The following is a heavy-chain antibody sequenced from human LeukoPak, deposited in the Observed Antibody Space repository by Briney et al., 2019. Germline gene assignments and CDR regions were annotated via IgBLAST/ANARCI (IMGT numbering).Heavy chain of an antibody. CDR3: AIITLDFWSGYFDC. D-gene: IGHD3-3*01. CDR2: IYTSGST. V-gene: IGHV4-61*02. CDR1: GGSISSGSYY. J-gene: IGHJ4*02. Sequence: PSQTLSLTCTVSGGSISSGSYYWSWIRQPAGKGLEWIGRIYTSGSTNYNPSLKSRVTISIDTSKNQFSLKLSSVTAADTAVYYCAIITLDFWSGYFDCWGQGTLVTVSS.